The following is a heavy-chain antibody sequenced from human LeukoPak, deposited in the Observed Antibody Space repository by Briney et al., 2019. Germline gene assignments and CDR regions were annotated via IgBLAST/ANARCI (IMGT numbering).Heavy chain of an antibody. D-gene: IGHD5-12*01. J-gene: IGHJ4*02. Sequence: ASVKVSCKASGGTFSSYAISWVRQAPGQGLEWMGRIIPIFGIANYAQKFQGRVTITADKSTSTAYMELSSLRSEDTAVYYCARCGGYDSTTHFDYWGQGTLVTVSS. CDR2: IIPIFGIA. V-gene: IGHV1-69*04. CDR3: ARCGGYDSTTHFDY. CDR1: GGTFSSYA.